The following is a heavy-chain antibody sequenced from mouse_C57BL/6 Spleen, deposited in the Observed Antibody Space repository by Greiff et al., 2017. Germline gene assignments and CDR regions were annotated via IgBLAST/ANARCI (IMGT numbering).Heavy chain of an antibody. CDR2: IWTGGGT. Sequence: VQLQESGPGLVAPSQSLSITCTVSGFSLTSYAISWVRQPPGKGLEWLGVIWTGGGTNYNSALKSRLSISKDNSKSQVFLKMNSLQTDDTARYYCARGTYYSKGGYFDYWGQGTTLTVSS. J-gene: IGHJ2*01. D-gene: IGHD2-5*01. V-gene: IGHV2-9-1*01. CDR1: GFSLTSYA. CDR3: ARGTYYSKGGYFDY.